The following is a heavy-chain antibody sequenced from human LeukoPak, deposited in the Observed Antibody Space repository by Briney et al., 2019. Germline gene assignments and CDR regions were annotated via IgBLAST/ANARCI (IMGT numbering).Heavy chain of an antibody. D-gene: IGHD3-16*01. V-gene: IGHV3-74*01. CDR3: ARSYYDSKLPDY. CDR2: INSDGSTT. Sequence: GGSLRLSCAASGFTFSNYWMHWVRQAPGKGLVWVSRINSDGSTTNYAGSVKGRFTISRDNAKDTLYLQMNSLRAEDTAVYYCARSYYDSKLPDYWGQGTLVTVSS. CDR1: GFTFSNYW. J-gene: IGHJ4*02.